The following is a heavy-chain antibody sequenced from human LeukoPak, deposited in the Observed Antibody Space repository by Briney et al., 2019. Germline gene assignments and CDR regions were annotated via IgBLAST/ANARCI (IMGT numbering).Heavy chain of an antibody. J-gene: IGHJ4*02. CDR2: ISGSGHDI. CDR3: ARVLRITIFGVVWGYFDY. CDR1: GFTFSDYY. Sequence: GGSLRLSCAGSGFTFSDYYMTWIRQTPGKGLEWVSYISGSGHDISYADSVKGRFTISRDNAKNSLYLQMNSLRAEDTAVYYCARVLRITIFGVVWGYFDYWGQGTLVTVSS. D-gene: IGHD3-3*01. V-gene: IGHV3-11*04.